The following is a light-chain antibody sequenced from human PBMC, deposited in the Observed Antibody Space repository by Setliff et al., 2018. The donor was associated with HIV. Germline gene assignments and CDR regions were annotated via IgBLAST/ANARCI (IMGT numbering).Light chain of an antibody. CDR3: CSYAGSFVV. CDR1: GSDVGGYNS. V-gene: IGLV2-11*01. J-gene: IGLJ2*01. CDR2: GVS. Sequence: QSALTQPRSVSGSPGQSVTISCTGAGSDVGGYNSVSWYQQHPGKAPKLLIYGVSKRPSGVPDRFSGSKSGSTASLTISGLQAEDEADYYCCSYAGSFVVFGGGTKVTVL.